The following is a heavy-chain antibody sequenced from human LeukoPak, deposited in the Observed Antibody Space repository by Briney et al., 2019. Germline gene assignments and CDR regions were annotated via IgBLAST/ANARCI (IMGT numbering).Heavy chain of an antibody. V-gene: IGHV3-30*02. CDR3: VKDNPVCHV. CDR1: GFTFSDNG. J-gene: IGHJ6*04. D-gene: IGHD2-2*01. CDR2: IRNDGSDT. Sequence: PAGSLGLSCTASGFTFSDNGMHWDRQAPGKGLKWVAFIRNDGSDTSYADSVKGRFTISRDNAKNTLYLQMNSLTTEDTAVYYCVKDNPVCHVWGKGTTVAVSS.